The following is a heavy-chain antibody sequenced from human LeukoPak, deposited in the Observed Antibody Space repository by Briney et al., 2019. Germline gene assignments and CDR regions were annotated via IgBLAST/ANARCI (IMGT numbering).Heavy chain of an antibody. CDR3: ARESDSYYGLDV. CDR1: GFTFSRNA. CDR2: ITGGGGSI. Sequence: GGSLRLSCTASGFTFSRNAMNWVRQAPGRGLQWVSSITGGGGSIYYTASVKGRFTISRDGVKNAVYLQMNGLRVEDTGIYYCARESDSYYGLDVWGQGTTVTVSS. J-gene: IGHJ6*02. V-gene: IGHV3-21*06.